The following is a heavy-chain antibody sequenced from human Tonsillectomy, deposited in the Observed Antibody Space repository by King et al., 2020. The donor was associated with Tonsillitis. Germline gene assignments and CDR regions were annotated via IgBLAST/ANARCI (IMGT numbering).Heavy chain of an antibody. Sequence: VQLVESGGGLVQPGGSLRLSWAGSGFIFSNYWMTWVRQAPGKGLEWGANIKQDGSEKYYVDSVKGRFTTSRDNAKNSLYLQMNSLRAEDTAIYYCARKNGMDVWGQGTTVTVSS. J-gene: IGHJ6*02. CDR1: GFIFSNYW. CDR3: ARKNGMDV. V-gene: IGHV3-7*01. CDR2: IKQDGSEK.